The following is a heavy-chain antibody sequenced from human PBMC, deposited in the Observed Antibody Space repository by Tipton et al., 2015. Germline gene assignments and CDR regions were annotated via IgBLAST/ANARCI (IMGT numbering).Heavy chain of an antibody. Sequence: TLSLTCSVSSDSISKYYWSWIRQPPGKGLEWIGSLYFSGSTYYNPSLKSRVTISIDRFKNQFSLEMRSVTATDTAVYYCARARGRHGGLFDSWGQGTLVTVSS. V-gene: IGHV4-59*01. CDR3: ARARGRHGGLFDS. J-gene: IGHJ4*02. CDR1: SDSISKYY. CDR2: LYFSGST. D-gene: IGHD4-23*01.